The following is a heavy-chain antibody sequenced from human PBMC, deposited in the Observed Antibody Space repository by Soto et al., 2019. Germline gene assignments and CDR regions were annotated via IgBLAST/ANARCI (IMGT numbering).Heavy chain of an antibody. Sequence: GRHRISKATGKGLEWVAVIWYDGSNKYYADSVKGRFTISRDNSKNTLYLQMNSLRAEDTAVYYCARGDFWSGYPIVIPDYFFDYWGQGTLVTGFS. CDR2: IWYDGSNK. D-gene: IGHD3-3*01. CDR1: G. V-gene: IGHV3-33*01. J-gene: IGHJ4*02. CDR3: ARGDFWSGYPIVIPDYFFDY.